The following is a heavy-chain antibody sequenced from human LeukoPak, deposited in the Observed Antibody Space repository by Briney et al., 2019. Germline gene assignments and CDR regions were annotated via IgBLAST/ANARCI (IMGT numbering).Heavy chain of an antibody. CDR2: IWYEGSNK. D-gene: IGHD6-13*01. J-gene: IGHJ6*02. CDR1: GFTFSSYG. Sequence: GRSLRLSCGASGFTFSSYGMHWVRQAPGEGLEWVAVIWYEGSNKYYADSVKGRFTISRDNSKNTLYLQVNSLRDEDTAVYYCAKDRIAAVGTPYYYYGMDVWGQGTTVTVSS. V-gene: IGHV3-33*06. CDR3: AKDRIAAVGTPYYYYGMDV.